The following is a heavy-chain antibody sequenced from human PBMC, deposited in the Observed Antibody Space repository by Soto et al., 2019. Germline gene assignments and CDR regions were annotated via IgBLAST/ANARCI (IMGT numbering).Heavy chain of an antibody. V-gene: IGHV3-23*01. D-gene: IGHD2-2*01. CDR3: AKTFVHCSSTSCRSTYYYYGMDV. CDR1: WFRFRSFD. CDR2: FSGSGGRT. Sequence: GGSLRPSCGAFWFRFRSFDMSWVRQAPGRGLGGGFAFSGSGGRTNFADSVKGQFNISRDNPKNTRYLQMNSLRAEDTAVYYCAKTFVHCSSTSCRSTYYYYGMDVWGQGTTVTGSS. J-gene: IGHJ6*02.